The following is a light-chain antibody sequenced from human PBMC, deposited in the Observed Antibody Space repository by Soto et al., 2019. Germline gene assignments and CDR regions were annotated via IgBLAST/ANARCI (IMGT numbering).Light chain of an antibody. Sequence: QSALTQPASVSGSPGQSITISCTGTSSDVGGYKYVSWYQQHPGKAPKLMIYEVSNRPSGISNRFSGSKSGNTASLTISGLQAGDEADYYCHSYTSSSTYVFGTGTKVTVL. V-gene: IGLV2-14*01. J-gene: IGLJ1*01. CDR3: HSYTSSSTYV. CDR2: EVS. CDR1: SSDVGGYKY.